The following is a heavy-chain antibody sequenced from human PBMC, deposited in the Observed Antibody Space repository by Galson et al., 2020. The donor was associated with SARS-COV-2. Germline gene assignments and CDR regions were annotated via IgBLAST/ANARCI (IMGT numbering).Heavy chain of an antibody. CDR1: GGSISSSSYY. CDR3: ARSRVFGIRLDQRLYYFDY. CDR2: IYYSGST. Sequence: SETLSLTCTVSGGSISSSSYYWGWIRQPPGKGLEWIGSIYYSGSTYYNPSLKSRVTISVDTSKNQFSLKLSSVTAADTAVYYCARSRVFGIRLDQRLYYFDYWGQGTLVTVSS. J-gene: IGHJ4*02. V-gene: IGHV4-39*01. D-gene: IGHD1-20*01.